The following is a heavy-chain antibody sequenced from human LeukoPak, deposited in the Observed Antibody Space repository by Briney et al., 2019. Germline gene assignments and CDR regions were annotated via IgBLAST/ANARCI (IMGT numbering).Heavy chain of an antibody. Sequence: GGSLPLFCSASGFIFRTSTMHWVGQAPGKGLEYVSSIGGSGATTGYADSVDGSFIVSRDNSKNTLYLQMSSLRLEDTAVYSCVKDLSGTYSLDFWGQPSMLGDSS. CDR2: IGGSGATT. J-gene: IGHJ4*02. CDR1: GFIFRTST. D-gene: IGHD3-10*01. CDR3: VKDLSGTYSLDF. V-gene: IGHV3-64D*06.